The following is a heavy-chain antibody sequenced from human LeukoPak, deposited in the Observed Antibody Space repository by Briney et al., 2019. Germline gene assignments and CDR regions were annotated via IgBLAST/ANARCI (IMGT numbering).Heavy chain of an antibody. CDR3: ATDGYNSARDS. CDR2: TKPDGSEK. D-gene: IGHD5-12*01. Sequence: GGSLRLSCAPSGFIFNTYWMSWVRQAPGKGLEWVANTKPDGSEKYYVDSVRGRFTISRDNAKSLLFLQMSNLRAEDTAIYYCATDGYNSARDSWGQGTQVTVSS. CDR1: GFIFNTYW. J-gene: IGHJ4*02. V-gene: IGHV3-7*01.